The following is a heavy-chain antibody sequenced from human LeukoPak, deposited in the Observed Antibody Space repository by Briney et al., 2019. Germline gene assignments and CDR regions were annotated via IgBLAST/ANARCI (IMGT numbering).Heavy chain of an antibody. V-gene: IGHV3-74*01. J-gene: IGHJ3*02. Sequence: PGGSLRLSCAASGFTFSSYWMHWVRQAPGKGLVWVSRINSDGSSTSYADSVKGRFTISRDNAKNSLYLQMNSLRAEDTAVYYCASPVSIVVALSDAFDIWGQGTMVTVSS. CDR1: GFTFSSYW. CDR3: ASPVSIVVALSDAFDI. D-gene: IGHD3-22*01. CDR2: INSDGSST.